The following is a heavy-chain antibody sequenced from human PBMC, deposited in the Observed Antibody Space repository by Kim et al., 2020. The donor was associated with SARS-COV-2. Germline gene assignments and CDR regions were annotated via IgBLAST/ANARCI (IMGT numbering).Heavy chain of an antibody. D-gene: IGHD3-3*01. CDR2: INPNSGGT. CDR1: GYTFTGFY. CDR3: ARDRGIMIFGVVSPMASGEGDCGMDV. V-gene: IGHV1-2*06. J-gene: IGHJ6*02. Sequence: ASVKVSCKASGYTFTGFYMHWVRQAPGQGLEWMGRINPNSGGTNYAQKFQGRVPMTRDTSISTAYMELSRLRSDDTAVYYCARDRGIMIFGVVSPMASGEGDCGMDVWGQGTTVTVSS.